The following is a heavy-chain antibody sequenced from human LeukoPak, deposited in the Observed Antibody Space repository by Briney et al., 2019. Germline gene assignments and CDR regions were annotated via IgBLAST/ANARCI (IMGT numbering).Heavy chain of an antibody. J-gene: IGHJ5*02. CDR2: IYTSGST. CDR3: ARDRGVITIFGVVIEGNWFDP. V-gene: IGHV4-4*07. Sequence: SETLSLTCTVSGGSISSYYWSWIRQPAGKGLEWIGRIYTSGSTNYNPSLKSRVTISVDKSKNQFSLKLSSVTAADTAVYYCARDRGVITIFGVVIEGNWFDPWGQGTLVTVFS. D-gene: IGHD3-3*01. CDR1: GGSISSYY.